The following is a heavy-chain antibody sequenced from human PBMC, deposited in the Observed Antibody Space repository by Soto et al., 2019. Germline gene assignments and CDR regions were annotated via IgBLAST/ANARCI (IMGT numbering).Heavy chain of an antibody. CDR3: ASSRWVRGYPAWELLREFY. D-gene: IGHD1-26*01. CDR1: GGTFSSYA. V-gene: IGHV1-69*06. J-gene: IGHJ4*02. Sequence: SVKVSCKASGGTFSSYAISWVRQAPGQGLEWMGGIIPIFGTANYAQKFQGRVTITADKSTSTAYMELSSLRSGDTAVYYCASSRWVRGYPAWELLREFYWGQGTLVTVSS. CDR2: IIPIFGTA.